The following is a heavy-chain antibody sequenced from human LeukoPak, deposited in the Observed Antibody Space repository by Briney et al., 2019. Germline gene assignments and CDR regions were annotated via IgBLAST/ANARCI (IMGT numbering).Heavy chain of an antibody. V-gene: IGHV3-23*01. J-gene: IGHJ4*02. CDR2: ISGSGGST. CDR3: AKDGGGPWIQLWLADY. Sequence: PGGSLRLSCAASGFTFSSYAMSWVRQAPGKGLEWVSVISGSGGSTYYADSVKGRFTISRDNSKNTLYLQMNSLRAEDTAVYYCAKDGGGPWIQLWLADYWGQGTLVTVSS. D-gene: IGHD5-18*01. CDR1: GFTFSSYA.